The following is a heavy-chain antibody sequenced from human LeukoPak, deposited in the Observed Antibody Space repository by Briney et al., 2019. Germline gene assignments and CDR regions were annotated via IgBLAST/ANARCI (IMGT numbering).Heavy chain of an antibody. J-gene: IGHJ4*02. CDR1: GFTFSSYA. CDR3: ARGYGDHDFFFNY. CDR2: ISGSGGST. Sequence: PGGSLRLSCAASGFTFSSYAMSWVRQAPGKGLEWVSAISGSGGSTHYADSVKGRFTISRDNSKNTLYLQMNSLRAEDTAVYYCARGYGDHDFFFNYWGQGTLVTVSS. D-gene: IGHD4-17*01. V-gene: IGHV3-23*01.